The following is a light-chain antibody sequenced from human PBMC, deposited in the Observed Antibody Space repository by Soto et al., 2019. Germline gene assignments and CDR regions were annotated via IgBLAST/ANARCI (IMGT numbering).Light chain of an antibody. Sequence: QSALTQPASVSGSPGQSITISCTGTSSDVGGYNYVSWYQQHPDKVPRLMIYEVNNRPSGVSNRFSGSKSGNTASLTISGLQAEDEGDYYCTSYTSKTFVVFGGGTKLTVL. CDR1: SSDVGGYNY. CDR3: TSYTSKTFVV. V-gene: IGLV2-14*01. J-gene: IGLJ2*01. CDR2: EVN.